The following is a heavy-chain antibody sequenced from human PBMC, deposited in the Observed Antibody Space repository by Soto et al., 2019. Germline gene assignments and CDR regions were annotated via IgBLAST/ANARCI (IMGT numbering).Heavy chain of an antibody. D-gene: IGHD1-26*01. J-gene: IGHJ6*02. V-gene: IGHV1-2*04. CDR2: INPNSGGT. CDR1: GYTFTGYY. CDR3: ARERIVGATTHYYYGMDV. Sequence: RAAEKVSCKASGYTFTGYYMHWVRQAPGQGLEWMGWINPNSGGTNYAQKFQGWVTMTRDTSISTAYMELSRLRSDDTAVYYCARERIVGATTHYYYGMDVWGQGTTVTVSS.